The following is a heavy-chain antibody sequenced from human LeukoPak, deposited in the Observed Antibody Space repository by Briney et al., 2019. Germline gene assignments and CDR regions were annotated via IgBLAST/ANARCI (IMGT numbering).Heavy chain of an antibody. D-gene: IGHD6-6*01. CDR3: ARGRFGAARMLDY. CDR2: INHSGST. Sequence: GSLRLSCAASGFTFTNYGMNWVRQAPGKGLEWIGEINHSGSTNYNPSLKSRVTISVDTSKNQFSLKLSSVTAADTAVYYCARGRFGAARMLDYWGQGTLVTVSS. CDR1: GFTFTNYG. V-gene: IGHV4-34*01. J-gene: IGHJ4*02.